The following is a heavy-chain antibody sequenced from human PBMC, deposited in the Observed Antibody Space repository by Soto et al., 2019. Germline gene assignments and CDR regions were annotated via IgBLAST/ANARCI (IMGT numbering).Heavy chain of an antibody. CDR1: GFTVSSNY. J-gene: IGHJ6*02. V-gene: IGHV3-53*01. CDR3: ARGPTGTFYYYDRMDV. Sequence: EVQLVESGGGLIQPGGSLRLSCAASGFTVSSNYMSWVRQAPGKGLEWVSVIYSGGSTYYADSVKGRFTISRDNSKNTRYLQMNSLRAEDTAVYYCARGPTGTFYYYDRMDVWGQGTTVTVYS. D-gene: IGHD1-7*01. CDR2: IYSGGST.